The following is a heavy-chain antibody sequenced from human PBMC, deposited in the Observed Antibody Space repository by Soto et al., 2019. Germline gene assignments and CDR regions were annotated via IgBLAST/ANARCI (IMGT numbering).Heavy chain of an antibody. J-gene: IGHJ3*01. CDR2: ITGSGGST. CDR1: GFTFSTYA. Sequence: GGSLRLSCAASGFTFSTYAMIWVRQAPGKGLEWVSVITGSGGSTYYADSVKGRFTISRDNAENSLYLQMNSLRAEDTAVYYYARDQLYYNDISGRPLNAFDVWGQGTMVTVSS. CDR3: ARDQLYYNDISGRPLNAFDV. V-gene: IGHV3-23*01. D-gene: IGHD3-22*01.